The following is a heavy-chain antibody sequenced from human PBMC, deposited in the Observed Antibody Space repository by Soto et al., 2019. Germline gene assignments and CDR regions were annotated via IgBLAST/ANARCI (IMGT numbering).Heavy chain of an antibody. CDR2: INAGNGNT. CDR3: AREEDMVATIFDY. V-gene: IGHV1-3*01. J-gene: IGHJ4*02. CDR1: GYTFTNYG. Sequence: ASVKVSCKASGYTFTNYGFSWVRQAPGQRLEWMGWINAGNGNTKYSQKFQGRVTITRDTSASTAYMELSSLRSEDTAVYYCAREEDMVATIFDYGGQGTLVTVSS. D-gene: IGHD5-12*01.